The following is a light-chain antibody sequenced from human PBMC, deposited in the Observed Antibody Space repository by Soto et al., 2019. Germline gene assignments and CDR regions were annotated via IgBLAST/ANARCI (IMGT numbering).Light chain of an antibody. Sequence: QSALTQPASVSGSPGQSITISCTGTSSDVGGYKYVSWYQQHPDKAPKLMIYEVSNRPSGVSNRFSGSKSGNTASLTISGLQAEDEADYSCSSYTSSSTTVFGTGTKLTVL. CDR1: SSDVGGYKY. CDR3: SSYTSSSTTV. J-gene: IGLJ1*01. CDR2: EVS. V-gene: IGLV2-14*01.